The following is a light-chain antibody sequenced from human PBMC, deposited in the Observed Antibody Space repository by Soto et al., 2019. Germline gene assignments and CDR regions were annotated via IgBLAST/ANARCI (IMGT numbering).Light chain of an antibody. Sequence: EIVLTQSPATLSLSPGERATLSCRASQSVSSYLAWYQQKPGQAPRLLIYDASNRATGIPARFSGSGSGTDFNLTINRLEPEDFAVYYCQQYGSSPPTFGQGNKADSK. J-gene: IGKJ1*01. CDR1: QSVSSY. CDR2: DAS. V-gene: IGKV3-11*01. CDR3: QQYGSSPPT.